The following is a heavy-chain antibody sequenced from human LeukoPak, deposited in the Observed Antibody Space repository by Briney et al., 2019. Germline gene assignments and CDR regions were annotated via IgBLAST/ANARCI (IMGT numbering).Heavy chain of an antibody. D-gene: IGHD3-3*01. CDR3: AKEGLVTIFGVVITGFDY. Sequence: GGSLRLSCAASGFTFSSYAMTWVCQAPGKGLEWVSTISGSGGSTFHADSVKGRFTISRDNSKNALYLQMTSLRAEDTALYYCAKEGLVTIFGVVITGFDYWGQGILVTVSS. CDR2: ISGSGGST. J-gene: IGHJ4*02. V-gene: IGHV3-23*01. CDR1: GFTFSSYA.